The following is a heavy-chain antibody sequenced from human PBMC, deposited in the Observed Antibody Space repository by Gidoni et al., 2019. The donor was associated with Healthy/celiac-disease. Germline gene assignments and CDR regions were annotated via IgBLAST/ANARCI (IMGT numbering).Heavy chain of an antibody. Sequence: QVQLQESGPGLVKPSQTLSLTCTVSGGSISIGGYYWSWIRQHPGKGLEWIGYIYYSGSTYYNPSLKSRVTISVDTSKNQFSLKLSSVTAADTAVYYCARATRIAARPHYFDYWGQGTLVTVSS. CDR1: GGSISIGGYY. D-gene: IGHD6-6*01. CDR2: IYYSGST. J-gene: IGHJ4*02. V-gene: IGHV4-31*03. CDR3: ARATRIAARPHYFDY.